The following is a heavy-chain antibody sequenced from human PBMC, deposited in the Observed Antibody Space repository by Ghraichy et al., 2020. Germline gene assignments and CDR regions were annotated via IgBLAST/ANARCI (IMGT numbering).Heavy chain of an antibody. J-gene: IGHJ6*02. Sequence: GGSLRLSCAASGFTFSSYRMNWVRQAPGKGLEWVSFISSTSNYIYYADSVRGRFTISRDNAKNSLYLQMNSLRAEDTAVYYCARDRVGATTPHYYGLDVWGQGTTVTVSS. CDR2: ISSTSNYI. V-gene: IGHV3-21*01. CDR3: ARDRVGATTPHYYGLDV. D-gene: IGHD1-26*01. CDR1: GFTFSSYR.